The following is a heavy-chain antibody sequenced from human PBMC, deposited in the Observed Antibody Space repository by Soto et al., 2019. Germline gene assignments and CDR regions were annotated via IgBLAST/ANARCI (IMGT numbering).Heavy chain of an antibody. CDR2: ISSSSSYI. V-gene: IGHV3-21*01. CDR1: GFTFSSYS. Sequence: GGSLRLSCAASGFTFSSYSMNWVRQAPGKGLEWVSSISSSSSYIYYADSVKGRFTISRDNAKNSLYLQMNSLRAEDTAVYYCASSHSSSSPFTPDAFDIWGQGTMVTVSS. D-gene: IGHD6-6*01. CDR3: ASSHSSSSPFTPDAFDI. J-gene: IGHJ3*02.